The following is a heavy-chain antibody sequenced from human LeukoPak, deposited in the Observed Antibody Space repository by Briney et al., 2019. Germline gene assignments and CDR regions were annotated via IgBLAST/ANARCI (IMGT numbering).Heavy chain of an antibody. Sequence: ASVKVSCKVSGYTLTELSMHWVRQAPGKGLEWMGGFDPEDGEIIYAQKFQGRVTMTEDTSTDTAYMELSSLRSEDTAVYYCATSIAVAGTGYFDYWGQGTLVTVSS. CDR2: FDPEDGEI. J-gene: IGHJ4*02. CDR1: GYTLTELS. CDR3: ATSIAVAGTGYFDY. D-gene: IGHD6-19*01. V-gene: IGHV1-24*01.